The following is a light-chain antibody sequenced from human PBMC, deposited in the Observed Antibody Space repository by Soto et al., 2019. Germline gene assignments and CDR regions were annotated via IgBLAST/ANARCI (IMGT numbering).Light chain of an antibody. V-gene: IGLV2-14*01. CDR1: SSDVGGYNY. Sequence: QSVLTQPASVSGSPGQSITISCTGTSSDVGGYNYVSWYQQHPGKAPKLMIYEVSNRPSGVSNRFSGSKSGNTASLTISVLQAEDEDEYYCSSYTSSSIDYVFGTGTKLTVL. CDR3: SSYTSSSIDYV. CDR2: EVS. J-gene: IGLJ1*01.